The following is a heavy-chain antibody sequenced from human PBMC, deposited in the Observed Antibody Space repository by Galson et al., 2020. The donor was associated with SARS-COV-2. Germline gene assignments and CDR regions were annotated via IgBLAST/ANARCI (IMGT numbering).Heavy chain of an antibody. CDR3: ARGRAVTTFYYYYGMDV. V-gene: IGHV4-34*01. CDR2: INHSGST. Sequence: SETLSLTGAVYGGSFSGYYWSWIRQPPGKGLEWIGEINHSGSTNYNPSLKSRVTISVDTSKNQFSLKLSSVTAADTAVYYCARGRAVTTFYYYYGMDVWGQGTTVTVSS. D-gene: IGHD4-17*01. CDR1: GGSFSGYY. J-gene: IGHJ6*02.